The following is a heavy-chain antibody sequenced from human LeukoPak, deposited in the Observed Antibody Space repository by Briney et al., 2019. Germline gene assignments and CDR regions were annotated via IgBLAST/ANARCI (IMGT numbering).Heavy chain of an antibody. D-gene: IGHD2-15*01. CDR1: GYSFTDYW. CDR3: ARHGLEGCRGGMCYRSFHYYGMDV. V-gene: IGHV5-51*01. Sequence: GESLKISCKGSGYSFTDYWIGWVRQVPGKGLEWMGIIFPGDFELKYSPSFQGQVIISVDKSIDTAYLQWSSLQASDTAMYYCARHGLEGCRGGMCYRSFHYYGMDVWGQGTTVTVSS. CDR2: IFPGDFEL. J-gene: IGHJ6*02.